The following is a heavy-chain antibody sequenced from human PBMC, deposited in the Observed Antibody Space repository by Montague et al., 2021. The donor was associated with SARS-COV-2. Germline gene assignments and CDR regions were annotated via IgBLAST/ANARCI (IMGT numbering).Heavy chain of an antibody. CDR1: GDSVSSHIAA. Sequence: CAISGDSVSSHIAAWNWIRQSPSRGLEWLGRTYYRPKWYNDYAVSVRSRITISPDTSKNQFSLQLNSVTPEDTAVYYCTQERGPGRTTWHYFDYWGQGTLVTVSS. CDR3: TQERGPGRTTWHYFDY. J-gene: IGHJ4*02. V-gene: IGHV6-1*01. CDR2: TYYRPKWYN. D-gene: IGHD1-14*01.